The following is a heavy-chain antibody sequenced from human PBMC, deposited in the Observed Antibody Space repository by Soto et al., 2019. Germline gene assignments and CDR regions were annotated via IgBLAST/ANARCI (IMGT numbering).Heavy chain of an antibody. CDR1: GFTFSNAW. D-gene: IGHD5-12*01. J-gene: IGHJ4*02. CDR2: ILTKTHDGTT. V-gene: IGHV3-15*01. Sequence: EVQLVESGGGLEKPGGSLRLSCAASGFTFSNAWMIWVRQAPGKGLEWVGRILTKTHDGTTDYAAPVKGRFTISRDDSKNTLYLQMSSLKTEDTAVYYCSADPHVATIGYWDQGTLVTVSS. CDR3: SADPHVATIGY.